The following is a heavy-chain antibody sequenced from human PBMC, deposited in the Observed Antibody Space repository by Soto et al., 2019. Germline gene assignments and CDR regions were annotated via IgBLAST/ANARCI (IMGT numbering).Heavy chain of an antibody. V-gene: IGHV4-34*01. Sequence: SETLSLTCAVYGGAFSGYYWSWIRQPPGKGLEWIGEINHSGSTKYTPSLKRRVTISVDTSKNQFSLSLSSVTAADTAVYYCARVTSDRDAFDIWGQGTMVTVSS. CDR2: INHSGST. D-gene: IGHD4-17*01. CDR1: GGAFSGYY. CDR3: ARVTSDRDAFDI. J-gene: IGHJ3*02.